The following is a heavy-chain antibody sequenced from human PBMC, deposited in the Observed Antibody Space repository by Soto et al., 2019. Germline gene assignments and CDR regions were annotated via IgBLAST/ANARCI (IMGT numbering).Heavy chain of an antibody. D-gene: IGHD2-2*02. Sequence: QVQLQQWGAGLLKPSETLSLTCAVYGGSFSGYYWSWIRQPPGKGLEWIGEINHSGSTNYNPSIKSRVTISVDTSKNQFSLQLSSVTAADTAVYYCARGVGYCSSTSCYTGWFDPWGQGTLVTVSS. J-gene: IGHJ5*02. CDR2: INHSGST. CDR1: GGSFSGYY. CDR3: ARGVGYCSSTSCYTGWFDP. V-gene: IGHV4-34*01.